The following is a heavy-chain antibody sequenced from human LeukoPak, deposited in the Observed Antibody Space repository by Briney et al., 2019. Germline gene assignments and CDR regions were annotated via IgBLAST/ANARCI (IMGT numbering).Heavy chain of an antibody. Sequence: NPTETLSLTCAVYGGSFSGYYWSWIRQPPGKGLERIGEINHSGSTNYNPSLKSRVTISVDTSKNQFSLKLSSVTAADTAVYYCARGPRGIYHYWGQGTLVNVSS. V-gene: IGHV4-34*01. CDR1: GGSFSGYY. CDR3: ARGPRGIYHY. D-gene: IGHD6-13*01. J-gene: IGHJ4*02. CDR2: INHSGST.